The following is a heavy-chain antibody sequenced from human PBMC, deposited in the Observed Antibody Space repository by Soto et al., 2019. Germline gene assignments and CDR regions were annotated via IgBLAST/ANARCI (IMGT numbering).Heavy chain of an antibody. CDR3: ARAAAKGGSYYDFDY. D-gene: IGHD1-26*01. J-gene: IGHJ4*02. V-gene: IGHV4-59*01. CDR2: IYYSGST. Sequence: SETLSLTCTVSGGSISSYYWSWIRQPPGKGLEWIGYIYYSGSTNYNPSLKRRVTISVDTSKNQFSLKLSSVTAADTAVYYCARAAAKGGSYYDFDYWGQGTLVTVSS. CDR1: GGSISSYY.